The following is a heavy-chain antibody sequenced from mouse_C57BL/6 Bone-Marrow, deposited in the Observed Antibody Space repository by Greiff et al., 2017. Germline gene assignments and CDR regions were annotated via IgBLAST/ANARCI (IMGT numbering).Heavy chain of an antibody. V-gene: IGHV1-69*01. D-gene: IGHD1-1*01. Sequence: QVQLQQPGAELVMPGASVKLSCKASGYTFTSYWMHWVKQRPGQGLEWIGEIDPSDSYTNYNQKFKGKSTLTVDKSSRTAYMQLSSLTSEDSAVYYCARVYGSTYWYFDVWGTGTTVTVSS. CDR2: IDPSDSYT. J-gene: IGHJ1*03. CDR1: GYTFTSYW. CDR3: ARVYGSTYWYFDV.